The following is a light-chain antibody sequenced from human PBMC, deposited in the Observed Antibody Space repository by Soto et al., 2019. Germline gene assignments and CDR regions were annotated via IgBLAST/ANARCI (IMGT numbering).Light chain of an antibody. Sequence: QSALTQPRSVSGSPGQSVTVSCTGTSSDVGGYISVSWYQQHPGKAPKLMIYDVTKRPSGAPDRFSGSKSGNTASLTISGLQAEDEADYYCCSYAGSYTWVFGGGTKLTVL. V-gene: IGLV2-11*01. CDR3: CSYAGSYTWV. CDR2: DVT. CDR1: SSDVGGYIS. J-gene: IGLJ3*02.